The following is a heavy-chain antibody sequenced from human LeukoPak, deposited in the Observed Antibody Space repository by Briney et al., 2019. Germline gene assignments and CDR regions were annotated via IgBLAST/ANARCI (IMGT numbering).Heavy chain of an antibody. J-gene: IGHJ4*02. CDR3: ARGQITISGYYFDY. Sequence: PSETLSLTCSVSGDSISTSSYYWGWIRQPPGKGLEWIGTIYYSGSTNYNPSLKSRVTISVDKSKNQFSLKLSSVTAADTAVYYCARGQITISGYYFDYWGQGTLVTVSS. CDR2: IYYSGST. D-gene: IGHD3-22*01. CDR1: GDSISTSSYY. V-gene: IGHV4-39*07.